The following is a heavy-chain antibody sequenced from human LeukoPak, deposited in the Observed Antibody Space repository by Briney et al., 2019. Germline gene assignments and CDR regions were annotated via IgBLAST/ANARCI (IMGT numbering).Heavy chain of an antibody. J-gene: IGHJ4*01. CDR1: GFSFSSYA. D-gene: IGHD6-13*01. Sequence: RVSCAASGFSFSSYAMSWVRQAPGKGLEWVSAISGSGGSTYYADSVKGRFTISRDNSKNTLYLQMNSLRADDTAVYFCSRGREYISNWNPFDFWGHGTLVTVSS. CDR2: ISGSGGST. V-gene: IGHV3-23*01. CDR3: SRGREYISNWNPFDF.